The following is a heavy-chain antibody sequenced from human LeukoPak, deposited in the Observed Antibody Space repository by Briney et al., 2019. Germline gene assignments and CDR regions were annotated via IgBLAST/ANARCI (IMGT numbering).Heavy chain of an antibody. CDR3: ARVYYYDSSSDAFDI. V-gene: IGHV1-2*02. D-gene: IGHD3-22*01. CDR2: INPNSGGT. Sequence: ASVKVSCKASGYTFTGYYMHWVRQAPGRGLEWMGCINPNSGGTNYARKFQGRVTMTRDTSISTAYMELSRLRSDDTAVYYCARVYYYDSSSDAFDIWGQGTMVTVSS. J-gene: IGHJ3*02. CDR1: GYTFTGYY.